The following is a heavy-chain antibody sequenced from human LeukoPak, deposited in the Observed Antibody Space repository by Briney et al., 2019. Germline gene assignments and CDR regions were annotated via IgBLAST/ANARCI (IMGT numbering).Heavy chain of an antibody. CDR3: ARVPFVVVPAAIDY. CDR2: ISYDGSNK. V-gene: IGHV3-30-3*01. D-gene: IGHD2-2*01. J-gene: IGHJ4*02. CDR1: GFTFSSYA. Sequence: GGSLRLSCAASGFTFSSYAMHWVRQAPGKGLEWVAVISYDGSNKYYADSVKGRFTISRDNSKNTLYLQMNSLRAEDTAVYYCARVPFVVVPAAIDYWGQGTLVTVSS.